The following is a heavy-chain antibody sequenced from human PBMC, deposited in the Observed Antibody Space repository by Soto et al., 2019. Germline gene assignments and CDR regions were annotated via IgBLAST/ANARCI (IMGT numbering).Heavy chain of an antibody. V-gene: IGHV4-39*07. J-gene: IGHJ6*02. CDR3: ARDRSSSSFGYSYGMDV. D-gene: IGHD6-6*01. CDR1: NGSITSAIYY. CDR2: IYHSGST. Sequence: PSETLSLTCTVSNGSITSAIYYWGWIRQPPGKGLEWIGSIYHSGSTYYNPSLQGRVTISVDTSKNQFSLKLSSVTAADTAVYYCARDRSSSSFGYSYGMDVWGQGTTVTVS.